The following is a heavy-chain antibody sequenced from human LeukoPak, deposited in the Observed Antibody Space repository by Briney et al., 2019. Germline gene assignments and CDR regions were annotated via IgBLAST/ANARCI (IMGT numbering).Heavy chain of an antibody. CDR1: GFTFGDYA. D-gene: IGHD3-16*01. V-gene: IGHV3-7*01. CDR2: IKYDGSEE. Sequence: PGGSLRLSCTASGFTFGDYAMSWVRQAPGKGLEWVANIKYDGSEEYYADSVKGRFTISRDNAKNSLSLQMSYVRAGDTAIYYCAYTNHLTYWGQGTLVTVSS. CDR3: AYTNHLTY. J-gene: IGHJ4*02.